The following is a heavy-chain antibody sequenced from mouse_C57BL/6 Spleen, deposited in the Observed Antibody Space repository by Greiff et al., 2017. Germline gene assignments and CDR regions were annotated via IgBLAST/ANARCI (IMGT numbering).Heavy chain of an antibody. V-gene: IGHV1-15*01. CDR2: IDPETGGT. J-gene: IGHJ4*01. CDR3: TRGHEGAMDY. CDR1: GYTFTDYE. Sequence: VQLQQSGAELVRPGASVTLSCKASGYTFTDYEMHWVKQTPVHGLEWIGAIDPETGGTAYNQKFKGKAILTADKSSSTAYMERRSLTSEDSAVYYCTRGHEGAMDYWGQGTSVTVSS.